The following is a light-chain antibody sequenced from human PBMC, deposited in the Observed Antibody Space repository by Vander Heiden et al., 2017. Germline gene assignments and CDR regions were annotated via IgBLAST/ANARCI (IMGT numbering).Light chain of an antibody. V-gene: IGKV3-20*01. Sequence: IVLTHSPGTLSLSPGERATLSCRASQSFSSTYLAWYQQKPGQPPRLLIYGASNRATGVPDRFSGSGSGTDFTLTITRLEPEDFAVYYCHQYGSSIPYTFGQGTKLENK. CDR1: QSFSSTY. CDR3: HQYGSSIPYT. J-gene: IGKJ2*01. CDR2: GAS.